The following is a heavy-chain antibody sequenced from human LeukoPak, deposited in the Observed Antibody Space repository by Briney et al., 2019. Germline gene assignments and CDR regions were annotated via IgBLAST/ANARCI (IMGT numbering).Heavy chain of an antibody. Sequence: GESLKISCQGSGYIFTSYWIGWVRQMPGKGLEWMGIIYPGDSDTRYSPSFQGQVTISADKSISTAYLQWSSLKASDTAMYYCARQLVWFGELMGYWGQGTLVTASS. CDR3: ARQLVWFGELMGY. CDR2: IYPGDSDT. J-gene: IGHJ4*02. D-gene: IGHD3-10*01. V-gene: IGHV5-51*01. CDR1: GYIFTSYW.